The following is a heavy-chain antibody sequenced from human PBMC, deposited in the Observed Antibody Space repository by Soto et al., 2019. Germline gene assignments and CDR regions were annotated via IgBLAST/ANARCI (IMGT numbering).Heavy chain of an antibody. Sequence: SVKVSCKASGGTFSSYAISWVRQAPGQGLEWMGGIIPIFGTANYAQKFQGRVTITADKSTSTAYMELSSLRSEDTAVYYCARVTAEHYYYYGMDVWGQGATVTVSS. CDR2: IIPIFGTA. J-gene: IGHJ6*02. CDR1: GGTFSSYA. V-gene: IGHV1-69*06. D-gene: IGHD6-13*01. CDR3: ARVTAEHYYYYGMDV.